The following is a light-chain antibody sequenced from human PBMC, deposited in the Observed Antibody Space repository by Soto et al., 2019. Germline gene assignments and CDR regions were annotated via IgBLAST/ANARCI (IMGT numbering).Light chain of an antibody. CDR1: SSDVGDYDY. CDR3: CSYAGSSTFVV. V-gene: IGLV2-23*02. J-gene: IGLJ2*01. CDR2: EVS. Sequence: QSVLTQPASVSGSPGQSITISCTGTSSDVGDYDYVSWYQLHPGKAPKLMVFEVSNRPSGVSYRFSGSKSGNTASLTISGLQAEDEADYYCCSYAGSSTFVVFGGGTKLTVL.